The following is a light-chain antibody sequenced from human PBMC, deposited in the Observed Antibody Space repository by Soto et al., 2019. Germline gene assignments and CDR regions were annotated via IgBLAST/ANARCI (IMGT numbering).Light chain of an antibody. J-gene: IGKJ5*01. CDR3: HQNYSPPSIT. Sequence: DLQMTQSPSSLSASVGDRVTITCRASQSINTSLNWYQQRPGKAPKVLLYGASSLQDGVPSRFSGSGSGSDFTLTITSLQAEDFAIYYCHQNYSPPSITFGQGTRLDIK. CDR2: GAS. CDR1: QSINTS. V-gene: IGKV1-39*01.